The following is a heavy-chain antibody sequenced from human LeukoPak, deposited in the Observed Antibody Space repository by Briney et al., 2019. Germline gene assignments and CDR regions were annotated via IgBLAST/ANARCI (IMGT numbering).Heavy chain of an antibody. V-gene: IGHV4-59*08. CDR2: IYYSGST. CDR3: ATLITGTTYVASGTYYKAWFDP. D-gene: IGHD3-10*01. J-gene: IGHJ5*02. CDR1: GGSIRSDY. Sequence: SETLSLTCAVSGGSIRSDYWSWIGQPPGKGLEWIGYIYYSGSTNYNPSLKSRVTISVDTSKNQFSLKLSSVTAADTAVYYCATLITGTTYVASGTYYKAWFDPWGQGTLVTVSS.